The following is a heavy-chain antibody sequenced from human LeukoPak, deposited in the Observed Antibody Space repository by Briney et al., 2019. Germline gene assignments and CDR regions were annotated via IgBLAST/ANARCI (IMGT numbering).Heavy chain of an antibody. CDR3: AKIRYGGDIYGRFDY. Sequence: PGGSLRLSCAASGFTFSSHAMSWVRQAPGKGLEWVSTIGGSGDNTDYADSVKGRFTISRDNSKNTLYLQMNSLRAEDTAVYHCAKIRYGGDIYGRFDYWGQGTLVAVSS. V-gene: IGHV3-23*01. CDR2: IGGSGDNT. CDR1: GFTFSSHA. J-gene: IGHJ4*02. D-gene: IGHD5-18*01.